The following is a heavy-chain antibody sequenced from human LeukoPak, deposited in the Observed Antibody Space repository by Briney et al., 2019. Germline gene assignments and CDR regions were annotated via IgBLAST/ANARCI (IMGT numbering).Heavy chain of an antibody. Sequence: PGGSLRLSCAASGFTVSSNYMSWVRQAPGKGLEWVSVTYSGGTTYYADSVKGRFTISRDNSKNTLYLQMNSLRAEDTAVYYCAKDPRDHSYGWSWRYFDYWGQGTLVTVSS. D-gene: IGHD5-18*01. V-gene: IGHV3-53*01. J-gene: IGHJ4*02. CDR3: AKDPRDHSYGWSWRYFDY. CDR1: GFTVSSNY. CDR2: TYSGGTT.